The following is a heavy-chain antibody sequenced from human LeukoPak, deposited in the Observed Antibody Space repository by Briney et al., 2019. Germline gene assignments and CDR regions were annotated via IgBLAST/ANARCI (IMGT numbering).Heavy chain of an antibody. CDR1: GYSISGSNW. CDR3: ARIGIVAAAGTKPWYFDL. D-gene: IGHD6-13*01. Sequence: SDTLSLTCAVSGYSISGSNWWGWSRQPPGKGLEWIGYIYYSGSTYYNPSLKSRVTMSVDTSKNQFSLKLSSVTAVDTAVYYCARIGIVAAAGTKPWYFDLWGRGTLVTVSS. J-gene: IGHJ2*01. V-gene: IGHV4-28*01. CDR2: IYYSGST.